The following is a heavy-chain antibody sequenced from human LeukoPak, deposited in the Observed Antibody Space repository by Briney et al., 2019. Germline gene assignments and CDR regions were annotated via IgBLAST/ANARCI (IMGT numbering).Heavy chain of an antibody. J-gene: IGHJ5*01. D-gene: IGHD3-10*01. CDR3: AREPVRKRWFDS. Sequence: GGPLRLSCTASGFTFSNYWMSWVRQAPNKGLEWVANIKYDGSEKYYVDSVKGRLTISRDNAKNSLYLQMNSLRSEDTAVYYCAREPVRKRWFDSWGQGTLVTVSS. CDR1: GFTFSNYW. CDR2: IKYDGSEK. V-gene: IGHV3-7*03.